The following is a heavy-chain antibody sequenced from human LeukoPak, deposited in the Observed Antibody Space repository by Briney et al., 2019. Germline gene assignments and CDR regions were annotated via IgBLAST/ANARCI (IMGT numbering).Heavy chain of an antibody. CDR2: IRYDGSNK. Sequence: GGSLRLSCAASGFTFSTYGMRWVRQAPGKGLEWVAFIRYDGSNKYYADSVKGRFTISRDNSKNTLYLQMNSLRAEDTAVYYCANRPTVAVAGMGKAFDIWGQGTMVTVSS. V-gene: IGHV3-30*02. J-gene: IGHJ3*02. CDR3: ANRPTVAVAGMGKAFDI. CDR1: GFTFSTYG. D-gene: IGHD6-19*01.